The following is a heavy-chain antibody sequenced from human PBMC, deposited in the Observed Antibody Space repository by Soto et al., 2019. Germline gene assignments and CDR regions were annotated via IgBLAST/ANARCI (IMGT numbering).Heavy chain of an antibody. CDR1: GFTFSSYG. J-gene: IGHJ3*02. Sequence: GGSLRLSCAASGFTFSSYGMHWVRQAPGKGLEWVAVISYDGSNKYYADYVKGRFTISRDNSKNTLYLQMNSLRAEDTAVYYCAKDNYYYDSSGYPAHDAFDIWGQGTMVTVSS. CDR2: ISYDGSNK. V-gene: IGHV3-30*18. CDR3: AKDNYYYDSSGYPAHDAFDI. D-gene: IGHD3-22*01.